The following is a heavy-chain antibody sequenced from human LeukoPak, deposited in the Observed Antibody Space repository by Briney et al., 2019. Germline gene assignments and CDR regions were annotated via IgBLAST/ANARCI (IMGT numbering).Heavy chain of an antibody. CDR1: GGSISSYY. Sequence: SETLSLTCTVSGGSISSYYWSWIRQHPGKGLEWIGYIYYSGSTYYNPSLKSRVTISVDTSKNQFSLKLSSVTAADTAVYYCARDSSLTYDSSGHWFDPWGQGTLVTVSS. CDR2: IYYSGST. CDR3: ARDSSLTYDSSGHWFDP. J-gene: IGHJ5*02. D-gene: IGHD3-22*01. V-gene: IGHV4-59*06.